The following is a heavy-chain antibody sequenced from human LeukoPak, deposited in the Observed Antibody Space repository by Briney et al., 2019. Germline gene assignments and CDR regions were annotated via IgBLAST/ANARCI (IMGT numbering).Heavy chain of an antibody. CDR1: AGSVSNGNYY. CDR3: ARGVQYVVSQHGNWFDP. J-gene: IGHJ5*02. Sequence: SETLSLTCTVSAGSVSNGNYYWSWLRQPPGKGLEWIGYIYYSGSTYYNPSLKSRVTISVDRSKNQFSLKLSSVTAADTAVYYCARGVQYVVSQHGNWFDPWGQGTLVTVSS. CDR2: IYYSGST. D-gene: IGHD1-1*01. V-gene: IGHV4-30-2*01.